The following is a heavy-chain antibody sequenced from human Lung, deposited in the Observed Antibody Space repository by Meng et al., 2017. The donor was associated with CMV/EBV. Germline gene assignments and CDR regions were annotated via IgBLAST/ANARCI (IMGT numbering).Heavy chain of an antibody. CDR1: GYTFPRHG. CDR2: INPSADNT. V-gene: IGHV1-46*01. J-gene: IGHJ5*02. CDR3: ARANSTSTSSWWFDP. Sequence: SVXVSXXASGYTFPRHGMPWVRQAPGQGPEWMAVINPSADNTHYAQRFQGRLTLTRDTSTNTVYMDLGSLRSEDTAVYFCARANSTSTSSWWFDPWGQGXMVTVSS. D-gene: IGHD2/OR15-2a*01.